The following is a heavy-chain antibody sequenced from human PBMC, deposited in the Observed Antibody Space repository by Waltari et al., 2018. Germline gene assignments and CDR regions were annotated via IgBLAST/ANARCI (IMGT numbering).Heavy chain of an antibody. CDR2: SIPIFGTE. CDR1: GGTFSSYA. CDR3: RTSGYGEFDY. J-gene: IGHJ4*02. D-gene: IGHD5-12*01. V-gene: IGHV1-69*05. Sequence: QVQLVQSGAEVKKPGSSVKVSCKASGGTFSSYAISWVRQAPGQGLEWMGGSIPIFGTENYAHKIQSRVTMTTYESTSTADMEPSSLRAEDTAVYYCRTSGYGEFDYWGQGTLVTVSS.